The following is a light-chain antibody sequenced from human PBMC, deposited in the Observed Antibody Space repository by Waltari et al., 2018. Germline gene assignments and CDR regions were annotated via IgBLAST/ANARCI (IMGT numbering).Light chain of an antibody. CDR1: SSNIGASYR. CDR3: QSYDTSLITVV. J-gene: IGLJ3*02. CDR2: GST. V-gene: IGLV1-40*01. Sequence: QTVLSQPPPWSGAPGPRANITGTGSSSNIGASYRQDRYQQLPRLAPKLFIYGSTSRPVGLPDRFFGSSSGTTASLAITGLQAEDEADYYCQSYDTSLITVVFGSGTKLTVL.